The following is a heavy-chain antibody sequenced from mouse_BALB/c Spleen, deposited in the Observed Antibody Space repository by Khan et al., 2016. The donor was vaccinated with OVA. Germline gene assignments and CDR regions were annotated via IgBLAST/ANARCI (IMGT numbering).Heavy chain of an antibody. J-gene: IGHJ3*01. Sequence: QVQLQQPGPEPVRPGASVKISCKGSGYTFADSGMHWVRQSHAKSLEWMGFISPSFGIIKYNQNLRARATLTLDKSSSTADMELARLTSEDSAGYFCTRDGISEFAYWGQGTLVTVSA. CDR3: TRDGISEFAY. D-gene: IGHD2-3*01. CDR1: GYTFADSG. CDR2: ISPSFGII. V-gene: IGHV1S137*01.